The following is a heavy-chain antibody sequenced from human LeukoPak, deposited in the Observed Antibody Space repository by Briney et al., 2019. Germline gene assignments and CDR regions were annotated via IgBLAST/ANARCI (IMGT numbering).Heavy chain of an antibody. J-gene: IGHJ4*02. CDR1: GDSVSSNSAA. CDR3: ARTAAAGTYSGSYYNDY. CDR2: TYYRSKWYN. Sequence: SQTLSLTCAISGDSVSSNSAAWNWIRQSPSRGLEWLGRTYYRSKWYNDYAVSVKSRITINPDTSKNQFSLQLNSVTPEDTAVYYCARTAAAGTYSGSYYNDYWGQGTLVTVSS. V-gene: IGHV6-1*01. D-gene: IGHD1-26*01.